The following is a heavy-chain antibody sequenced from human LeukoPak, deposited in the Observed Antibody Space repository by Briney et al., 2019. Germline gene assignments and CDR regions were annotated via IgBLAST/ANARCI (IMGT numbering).Heavy chain of an antibody. CDR2: IYYSGST. CDR3: ARDDYYEGGFDY. V-gene: IGHV4-59*01. CDR1: GGSISSYY. D-gene: IGHD3-22*01. Sequence: SETLSLTCTVSGGSISSYYWSWIRQPPGKGLEWIGYIYYSGSTNYNPSLKSRVAISVDTSKNQFSLKLSSVTAADTAVYYRARDDYYEGGFDYWGQGTLVTVSS. J-gene: IGHJ4*02.